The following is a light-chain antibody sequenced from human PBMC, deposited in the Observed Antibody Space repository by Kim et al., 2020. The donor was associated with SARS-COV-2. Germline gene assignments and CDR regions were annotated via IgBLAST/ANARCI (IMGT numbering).Light chain of an antibody. V-gene: IGLV6-57*01. Sequence: GKTVTFSCTRSRGSIASTYMQWYQQRPGNSPTTVIYEDNQRPSGVPVRFSGSIDRSSNSASLTISGLKTEDEADYYCQSYDSSNWVFGGGTQLTVL. CDR3: QSYDSSNWV. CDR1: RGSIASTY. CDR2: EDN. J-gene: IGLJ3*02.